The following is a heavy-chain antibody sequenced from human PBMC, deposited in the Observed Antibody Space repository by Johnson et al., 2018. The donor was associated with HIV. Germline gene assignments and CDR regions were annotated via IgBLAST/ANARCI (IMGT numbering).Heavy chain of an antibody. V-gene: IGHV3-15*01. D-gene: IGHD5-12*01. CDR3: TTDGLRTIDAFDI. CDR2: FKSNSDGGTI. CDR1: GFSFTKTW. J-gene: IGHJ3*02. Sequence: VQLVESGGGLVNPGGSLTLSCAASGFSFTKTWMSWVRQAPGKGLEWVGRFKSNSDGGTIDYAAPVKGRFSISRDDSKNTLYLQMNSLKTEDTAVYYCTTDGLRTIDAFDIWGQGTMVTVSS.